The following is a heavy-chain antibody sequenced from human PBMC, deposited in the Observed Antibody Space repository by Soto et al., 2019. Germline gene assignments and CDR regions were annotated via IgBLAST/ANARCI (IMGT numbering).Heavy chain of an antibody. J-gene: IGHJ4*02. CDR3: ARGIDY. Sequence: SETLSLTCTVSGGSISSGGYSWSWIRQPPGKGLEWIGYIYHSGSTYYNPSLKGRVTISVDRSKNQFSLKLTSVTAADTAVYYCARGIDYWGQGTLVTVSS. CDR1: GGSISSGGYS. CDR2: IYHSGST. V-gene: IGHV4-30-2*01.